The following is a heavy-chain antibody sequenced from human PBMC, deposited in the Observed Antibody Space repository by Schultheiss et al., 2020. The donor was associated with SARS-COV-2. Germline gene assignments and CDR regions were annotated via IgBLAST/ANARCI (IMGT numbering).Heavy chain of an antibody. CDR1: GFTFSSYS. CDR3: ANQGGGYGDYGDAFDI. V-gene: IGHV3-23*01. Sequence: GGSLRLSCAASGFTFSSYSMNWVRQAPGKGLEWVSAISGSGGSTYYADSVKGRSTISRDNAKNSLYLQMNSLRAEDTAVYYCANQGGGYGDYGDAFDIWGQGTMVTVSS. CDR2: ISGSGGST. D-gene: IGHD4-17*01. J-gene: IGHJ3*02.